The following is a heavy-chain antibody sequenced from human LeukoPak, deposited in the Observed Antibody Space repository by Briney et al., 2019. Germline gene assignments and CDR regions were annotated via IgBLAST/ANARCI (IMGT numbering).Heavy chain of an antibody. CDR3: ARLAAAGPIYYYYGMDV. V-gene: IGHV3-30*03. J-gene: IGHJ6*02. CDR1: GFTFSSYG. D-gene: IGHD6-13*01. CDR2: ISYDGSNK. Sequence: PGRSLRLSCAASGFTFSSYGMHWVRQAPGKGLEWVAVISYDGSNKYYADSVKGRFTISRDNSKNTLYLQMNSLRAEDTAVYYCARLAAAGPIYYYYGMDVWGQGTTVTVSS.